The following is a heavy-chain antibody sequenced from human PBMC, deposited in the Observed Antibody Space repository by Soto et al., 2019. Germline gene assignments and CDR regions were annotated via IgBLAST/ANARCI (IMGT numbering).Heavy chain of an antibody. CDR3: ANLGPYDSSGYSPY. Sequence: PGGSLRLSCAASGFPFTKYAMSWVRQAPGKGLKWVSAISGSGSRTYYADSVKGRFTTSRDNSKNTVYLQMNSLRAEDTAVYYCANLGPYDSSGYSPYWGQGTLVTVSS. V-gene: IGHV3-23*01. D-gene: IGHD3-22*01. CDR1: GFPFTKYA. CDR2: ISGSGSRT. J-gene: IGHJ4*02.